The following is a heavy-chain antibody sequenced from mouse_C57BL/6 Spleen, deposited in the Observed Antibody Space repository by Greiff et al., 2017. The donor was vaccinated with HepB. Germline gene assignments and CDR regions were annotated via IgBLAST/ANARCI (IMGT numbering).Heavy chain of an antibody. CDR3: ASPYYSNYDYAMDY. Sequence: EVQLVESGGGLVQPGGSLKLSCAASGFTFSDYYMYWVRQTPEKRLEWVAYISNGGGSTYYPDTVKGRFTISRDNAKNTLYLQMSRLKSEDTAMYYCASPYYSNYDYAMDYWGQGTSVTVSS. J-gene: IGHJ4*01. D-gene: IGHD2-5*01. CDR1: GFTFSDYY. V-gene: IGHV5-12*01. CDR2: ISNGGGST.